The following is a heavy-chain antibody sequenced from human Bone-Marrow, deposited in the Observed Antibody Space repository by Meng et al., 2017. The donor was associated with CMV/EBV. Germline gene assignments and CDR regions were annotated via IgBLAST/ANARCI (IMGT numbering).Heavy chain of an antibody. J-gene: IGHJ3*02. CDR2: INPSGGST. CDR3: ARGGAAAIRPLHFDAFDI. D-gene: IGHD6-13*01. Sequence: ASVKVSCKASGYTFTGYYMHWVRQAPGQGLEWMGIINPSGGSTSYAQKFQGRVTMTRDTSTSTVYMELSSLRSEDTAVYYCARGGAAAIRPLHFDAFDIWGQGPMVTL. V-gene: IGHV1-46*01. CDR1: GYTFTGYY.